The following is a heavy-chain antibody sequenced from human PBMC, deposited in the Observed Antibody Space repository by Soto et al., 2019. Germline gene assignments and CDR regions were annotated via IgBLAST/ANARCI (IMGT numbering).Heavy chain of an antibody. V-gene: IGHV3-23*01. D-gene: IGHD6-13*01. Sequence: PWGPLRLSCAAAGFSFISYAMSWVVQAPGKRVEWVSAISGSDGSTYYEDSVKGRFTISRDNSKNTLYLQMNSLRAEDPAVYYCAKGIAAAGTLYYYYGMDVWGQGTTVTVSS. CDR1: GFSFISYA. J-gene: IGHJ6*02. CDR3: AKGIAAAGTLYYYYGMDV. CDR2: ISGSDGST.